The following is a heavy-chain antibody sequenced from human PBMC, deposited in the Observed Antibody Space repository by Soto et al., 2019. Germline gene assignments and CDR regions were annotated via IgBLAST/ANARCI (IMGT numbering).Heavy chain of an antibody. Sequence: ASVKVSCKASGGTFSSYAISWVRQAPGQGLEWMGGIIPIFGTANYAQKFQGRVTITADESTSTAYMELSSLRSEDTAVYYCARALVPAAADYYGMDVWGQGTTVTVSS. CDR1: GGTFSSYA. CDR2: IIPIFGTA. CDR3: ARALVPAAADYYGMDV. V-gene: IGHV1-69*13. D-gene: IGHD2-2*01. J-gene: IGHJ6*02.